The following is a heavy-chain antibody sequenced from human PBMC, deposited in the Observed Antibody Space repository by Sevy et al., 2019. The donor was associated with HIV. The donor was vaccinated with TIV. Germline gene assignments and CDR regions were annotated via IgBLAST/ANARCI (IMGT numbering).Heavy chain of an antibody. CDR2: INPDSGGT. V-gene: IGHV1-2*02. CDR1: GYTFTGYY. Sequence: ASVKVSCKASGYTFTGYYIHWVRQAPGQGLEGRGWINPDSGGTHYAQNFQGRVTMTRDTSITTTFMEMSRLVSDDTAVYYCARAERPSLHFDFWGQGTLVTVSS. CDR3: ARAERPSLHFDF. J-gene: IGHJ4*02.